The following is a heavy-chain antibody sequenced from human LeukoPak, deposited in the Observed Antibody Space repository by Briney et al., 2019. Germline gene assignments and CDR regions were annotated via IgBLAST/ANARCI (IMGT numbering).Heavy chain of an antibody. CDR3: ARDRYSSGFDY. CDR1: GGSISSYY. V-gene: IGHV4-59*01. D-gene: IGHD6-19*01. Sequence: SETLSLTCTASGGSISSYYWSWIRQPPGKGLEWIGYIYYSGSTNYNPSLKSRVTISVDTSKNQFSLKLSSVTAADTAVYYCARDRYSSGFDYWGQGTLVTVSS. J-gene: IGHJ4*02. CDR2: IYYSGST.